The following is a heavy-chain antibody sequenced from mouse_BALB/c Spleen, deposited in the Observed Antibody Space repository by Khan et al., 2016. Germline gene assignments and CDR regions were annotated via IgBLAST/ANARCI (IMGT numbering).Heavy chain of an antibody. J-gene: IGHJ1*01. CDR1: GYSITSDYA. Sequence: EVQLQESGPGLVKPSQSLSLTCTVTGYSITSDYAWNWIRQFPGNKLEWMGYIRYSGSTTYNPSLKSRFSITRDTSKNQFFLQLYSVTTEDTATYYCTRSPTATRYFDVWGAGTTVTVSS. D-gene: IGHD1-2*01. CDR3: TRSPTATRYFDV. V-gene: IGHV3-2*02. CDR2: IRYSGST.